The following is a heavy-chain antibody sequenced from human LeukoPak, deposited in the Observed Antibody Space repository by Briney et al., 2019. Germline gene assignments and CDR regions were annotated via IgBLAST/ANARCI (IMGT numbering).Heavy chain of an antibody. J-gene: IGHJ4*02. V-gene: IGHV4-34*01. D-gene: IGHD3-10*01. CDR2: INHSGST. Sequence: SEALSLTCAVYGWTFSGYYWSWIRQPPGKGLEWIGEINHSGSTNYNPSLKSRVTISVDTSKNQFSLKLSSVTAADTAVYYCARGLWFGEFYYWGQGTLVTVSS. CDR1: GWTFSGYY. CDR3: ARGLWFGEFYY.